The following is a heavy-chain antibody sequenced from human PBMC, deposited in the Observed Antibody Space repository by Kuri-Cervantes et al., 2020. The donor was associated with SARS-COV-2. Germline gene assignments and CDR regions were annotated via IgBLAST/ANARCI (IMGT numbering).Heavy chain of an antibody. J-gene: IGHJ5*02. CDR2: ISYSGST. CDR3: ARGFDP. Sequence: ESLKISCAVYGGSFSDYYWTWIRQPPGKGLEWIGYISYSGSTNCNPSLKSRVTISVDTSKNQFSLKLSSVTAADTGVYYCARGFDPWGQGTLVTVSS. CDR1: GGSFSDYY. V-gene: IGHV4-59*01.